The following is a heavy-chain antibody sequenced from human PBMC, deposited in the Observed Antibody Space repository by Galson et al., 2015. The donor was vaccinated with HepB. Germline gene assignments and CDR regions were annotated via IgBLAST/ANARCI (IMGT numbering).Heavy chain of an antibody. Sequence: ETLSLTCSVSGGSISGFHWTWIRQPAGKGLEWIGRIFSSGRTTYNPSLNSRVTMSVDTFRNQFSLKMTSMTAADTAVYFCARNRGGDSWDDAFDIWGQGTKVTVSS. CDR2: IFSSGRT. D-gene: IGHD2-21*02. J-gene: IGHJ3*02. CDR1: GGSISGFH. CDR3: ARNRGGDSWDDAFDI. V-gene: IGHV4-4*07.